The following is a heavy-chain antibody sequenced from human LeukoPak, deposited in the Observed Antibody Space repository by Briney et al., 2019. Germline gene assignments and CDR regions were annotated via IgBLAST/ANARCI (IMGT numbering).Heavy chain of an antibody. CDR3: ARDTVVVVAAYYYYYMDV. J-gene: IGHJ6*03. Sequence: GGSLRLSCTASGFTFGDYAMSWVRQAPGKGLEWVSVIYSGGSTYYADSVKGRFTISRDNSKNTLYLQMNSLRAEDTAVYYCARDTVVVVAAYYYYYMDVWGKGTTVTVSS. V-gene: IGHV3-53*01. CDR1: GFTFGDYA. CDR2: IYSGGST. D-gene: IGHD2-15*01.